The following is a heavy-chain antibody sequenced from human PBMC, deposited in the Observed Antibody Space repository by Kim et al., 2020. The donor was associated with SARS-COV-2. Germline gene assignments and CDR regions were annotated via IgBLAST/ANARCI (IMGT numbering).Heavy chain of an antibody. CDR3: ARYHSWGGDCYSCFDY. V-gene: IGHV1-69*13. CDR1: GGTFSSYA. CDR2: IIPIFGTA. J-gene: IGHJ4*02. D-gene: IGHD2-21*02. Sequence: SVKVSCKASGGTFSSYAISWVRQAPGQGLEWMGGIIPIFGTANYAQKFQGRVTITADESTSTAYMELSSLRSEDTAVYYCARYHSWGGDCYSCFDYWGQGTLVTVSS.